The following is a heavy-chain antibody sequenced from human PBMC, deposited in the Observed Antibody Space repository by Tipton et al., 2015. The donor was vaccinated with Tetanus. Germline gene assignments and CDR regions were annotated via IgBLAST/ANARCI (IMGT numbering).Heavy chain of an antibody. J-gene: IGHJ5*02. CDR1: GASISSYY. CDR2: ISYSGSS. V-gene: IGHV4-59*01. Sequence: TLSLTCSVSGASISSYYWNWIRQPPGKGLEWIGYISYSGSSSFNPSLYGRVTMSVDKSKNQFSLKLTSATAADTAVYYCTRDPYYGGYGWFDPWGQGALVSVSA. CDR3: TRDPYYGGYGWFDP. D-gene: IGHD2-21*01.